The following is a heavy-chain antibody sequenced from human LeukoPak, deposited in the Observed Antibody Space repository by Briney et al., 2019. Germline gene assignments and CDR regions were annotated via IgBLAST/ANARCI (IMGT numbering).Heavy chain of an antibody. Sequence: GGSLRLSCAASGFTFSSYSMNWVRQAPGKGLEWVSYISSSSTIYYADSVKGRFTISRDNAKNSLYLQMNSLRDEDTAVYYCARGGYSYGLHGYWGQGTLVTVSS. CDR1: GFTFSSYS. D-gene: IGHD5-18*01. CDR3: ARGGYSYGLHGY. V-gene: IGHV3-48*02. CDR2: ISSSSTI. J-gene: IGHJ4*02.